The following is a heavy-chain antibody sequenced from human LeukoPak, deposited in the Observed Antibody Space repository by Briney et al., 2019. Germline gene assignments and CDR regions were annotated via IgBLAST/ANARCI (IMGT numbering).Heavy chain of an antibody. CDR1: GYTFTDYF. J-gene: IGHJ4*02. Sequence: ASVKVSCKASGYTFTDYFMHWVRQAPGQGLEWMGWINPNSGGTHYAQKFQGRVTMTRDTFISTAYMELSRLRSDDTAVYYCARDPGYSSPRGDYWGQGTLVTVSS. V-gene: IGHV1-2*02. CDR2: INPNSGGT. D-gene: IGHD5-18*01. CDR3: ARDPGYSSPRGDY.